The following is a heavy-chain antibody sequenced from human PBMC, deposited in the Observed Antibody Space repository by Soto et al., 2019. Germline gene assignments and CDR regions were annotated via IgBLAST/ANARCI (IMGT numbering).Heavy chain of an antibody. D-gene: IGHD2-15*01. Sequence: EVQLLESGGGLVQPGGSLRLSCAAAGFTFSNYAMSWVRQGPGKGLEWVTAISASGDKTYYADSVKGRFIISSDSSRTTLYLETNSLRAEDTAIYYCAKDLACCGTAPDSWGQGTLVTVSS. CDR1: GFTFSNYA. CDR3: AKDLACCGTAPDS. V-gene: IGHV3-23*01. CDR2: ISASGDKT. J-gene: IGHJ5*01.